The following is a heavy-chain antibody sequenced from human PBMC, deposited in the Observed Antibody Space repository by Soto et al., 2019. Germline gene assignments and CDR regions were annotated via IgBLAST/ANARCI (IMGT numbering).Heavy chain of an antibody. J-gene: IGHJ5*02. CDR1: GGSFSDYF. V-gene: IGHV4-34*01. D-gene: IGHD3-9*01. CDR3: ARGRDPCKTGNS. Sequence: QVQLQQWGAGLLKPSETLSLTCAVSGGSFSDYFCSWIRQPPGKGLEWIGEIHPDGSNNYNPSLMSRVTISMDTSKKQFSLDLRAVTAADTAVYYCARGRDPCKTGNSWGQGTLVTGSS. CDR2: IHPDGSN.